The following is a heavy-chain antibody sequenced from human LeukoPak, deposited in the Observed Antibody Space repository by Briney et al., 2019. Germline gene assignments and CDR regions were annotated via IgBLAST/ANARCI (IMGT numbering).Heavy chain of an antibody. J-gene: IGHJ4*02. V-gene: IGHV1-2*02. CDR2: INPNSGGT. D-gene: IGHD2-2*01. CDR1: GYTFTGYY. Sequence: ASVKVSCKASGYTFTGYYMHWVRQAPRQGLEWMGWINPNSGGTNYAQKFQGRVTMTRDTSISTAYMELSRLRSDDTAVYYCASERVLGYGSSTSCYGFDYWGQENLVTVSS. CDR3: ASERVLGYGSSTSCYGFDY.